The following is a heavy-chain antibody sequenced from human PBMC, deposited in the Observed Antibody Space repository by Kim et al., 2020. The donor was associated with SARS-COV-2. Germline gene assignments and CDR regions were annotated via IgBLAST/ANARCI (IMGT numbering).Heavy chain of an antibody. D-gene: IGHD3-10*01. J-gene: IGHJ4*02. V-gene: IGHV4-34*01. Sequence: SETLSLTCAVYGGSFSGYYWSWIRQPPGKGLEWIGEINHSGSTNYNPSLNSRVTISVDTSKNQFSLKLSSVTAADTAVYYCARGLIIKGYDVWGQGTLVT. CDR1: GGSFSGYY. CDR2: INHSGST. CDR3: ARGLIIKGYDV.